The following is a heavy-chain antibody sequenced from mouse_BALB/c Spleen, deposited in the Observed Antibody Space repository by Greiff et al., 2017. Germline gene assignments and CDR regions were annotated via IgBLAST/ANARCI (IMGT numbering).Heavy chain of an antibody. CDR3: ARTPDDYYAMDY. J-gene: IGHJ4*01. V-gene: IGHV1-39*01. Sequence: EVQLQQSGPELEKPGASVKISCKVSGFSFTGYNMNWVKQSNGKSLEWIGIIDPYYGGTSYNQKFKGMATLTVDKSSSTAYMQLKSLTSEDSAVYYWARTPDDYYAMDYWGQGTSVTVSS. CDR2: IDPYYGGT. CDR1: GFSFTGYN.